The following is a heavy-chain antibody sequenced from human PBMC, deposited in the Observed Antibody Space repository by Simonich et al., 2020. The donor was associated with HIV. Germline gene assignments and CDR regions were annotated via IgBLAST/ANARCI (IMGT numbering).Heavy chain of an antibody. V-gene: IGHV4-39*01. CDR1: GGSINSSNYY. Sequence: QLQLQESGPGLVNPSETLSLTCTVSGGSINSSNYYWGWIRQAPGKGLEWIGSIYFSGRTTYNPSLKRRVTISVDTSANQFSLKLSSVTAADTAVYYCVRHVPASPGFLYWGQGTLVTVSS. J-gene: IGHJ4*02. CDR2: IYFSGRT. CDR3: VRHVPASPGFLY.